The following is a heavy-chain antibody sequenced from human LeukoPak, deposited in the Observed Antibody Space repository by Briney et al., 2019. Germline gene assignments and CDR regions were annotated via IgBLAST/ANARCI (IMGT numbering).Heavy chain of an antibody. Sequence: GGSLRLSCAASGFTFDDYAMHWVRQAPGKGLEWVSSISWNSGSIGYADSVKGRFTISRDNAKTSLYLQMNSLRAEDTALYYCAKDSRGHYYDSSGYYPTWGQGTLVTVSS. CDR2: ISWNSGSI. J-gene: IGHJ5*02. V-gene: IGHV3-9*01. CDR1: GFTFDDYA. D-gene: IGHD3-22*01. CDR3: AKDSRGHYYDSSGYYPT.